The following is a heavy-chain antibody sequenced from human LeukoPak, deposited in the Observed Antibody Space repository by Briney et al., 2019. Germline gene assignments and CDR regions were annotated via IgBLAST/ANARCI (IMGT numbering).Heavy chain of an antibody. J-gene: IGHJ4*02. V-gene: IGHV1-58*01. D-gene: IGHD3-10*01. CDR2: IVVGSGNT. Sequence: GTSVKVSCKASGFTFTSSVVQWVRQARGQRLEWIGWIVVGSGNTNYAQKFQERVTITRDMSTSTAYMELSSLRFEDTAVYYCAADRAGSLLRFVYWGQGTPGTVSS. CDR3: AADRAGSLLRFVY. CDR1: GFTFTSSV.